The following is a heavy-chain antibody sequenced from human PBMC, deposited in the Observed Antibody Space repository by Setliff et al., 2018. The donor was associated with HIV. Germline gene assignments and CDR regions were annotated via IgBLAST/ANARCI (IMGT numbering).Heavy chain of an antibody. D-gene: IGHD2-15*01. CDR3: ARDGGYCSGGSCYLEDYIDY. CDR1: GFTFSSYS. CDR2: ISSSSSTR. Sequence: GGSLRLSCAASGFTFSSYSMNWVRQAPGKGLEWVSYISSSSSTRYYAGSVKGRFTISRENAKNSLYLQMNSLRAEDTAVYYCARDGGYCSGGSCYLEDYIDYWGQGTLVTVSS. J-gene: IGHJ4*02. V-gene: IGHV3-48*04.